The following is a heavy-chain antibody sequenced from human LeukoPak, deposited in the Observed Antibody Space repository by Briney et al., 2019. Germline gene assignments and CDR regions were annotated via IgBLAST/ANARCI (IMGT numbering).Heavy chain of an antibody. Sequence: GGSLRLSCAASGFTVSSNYMSWVRQAPGKGLEWVSVIYSGGSTYYADSVKGRFTISRDNSKNTLYLQMNSLRAEDTAVYYCAKDLRYYYDSGAPFDSWGQGTLVTVSS. V-gene: IGHV3-66*01. CDR2: IYSGGST. J-gene: IGHJ4*02. CDR1: GFTVSSNY. CDR3: AKDLRYYYDSGAPFDS. D-gene: IGHD3-22*01.